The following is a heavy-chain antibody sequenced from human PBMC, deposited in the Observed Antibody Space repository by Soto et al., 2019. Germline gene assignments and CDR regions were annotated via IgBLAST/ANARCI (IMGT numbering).Heavy chain of an antibody. V-gene: IGHV3-74*01. J-gene: IGHJ4*02. CDR1: GFSFDDDG. CDR2: IYNDGTYS. Sequence: GGSLRLSCAASGFSFDDDGMHWVRQVPGKGLEWVSGIYNDGTYSDYADSVRGRFTISRDNVNDTLYLQMNNLRAEDSGLYYCTRGPRPISTGTGAYWGQGTQVTVSS. CDR3: TRGPRPISTGTGAY. D-gene: IGHD3-10*01.